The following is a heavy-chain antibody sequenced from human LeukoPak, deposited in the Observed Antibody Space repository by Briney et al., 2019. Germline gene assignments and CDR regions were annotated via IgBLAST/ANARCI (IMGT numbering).Heavy chain of an antibody. CDR2: ICGSGGST. CDR3: AKDFSGGYYYFDS. J-gene: IGHJ4*02. CDR1: GFTFSSYA. D-gene: IGHD3-22*01. Sequence: GGSLRLSCAASGFTFSSYAMSCVRQAPGKGLEWGSVICGSGGSTYYADSVKGRFTISRDNSKNTLYLQMNSLRAEDTAVYYCAKDFSGGYYYFDSWGQGTLVTVSS. V-gene: IGHV3-23*01.